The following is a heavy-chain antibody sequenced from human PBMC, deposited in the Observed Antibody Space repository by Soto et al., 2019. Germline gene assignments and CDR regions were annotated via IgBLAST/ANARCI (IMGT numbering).Heavy chain of an antibody. CDR1: GFTFSSYA. J-gene: IGHJ4*02. CDR3: ARDPSVVAATPGLFDY. CDR2: ISYDGSNK. D-gene: IGHD2-15*01. V-gene: IGHV3-30-3*01. Sequence: PGGSLRLSCAASGFTFSSYAMHWVRQAPGKGLEWVAVISYDGSNKYYADSVKGRFTISRDNSKNTLYLQMNSLRAEDTAVYYCARDPSVVAATPGLFDYWGQGTLVTVSS.